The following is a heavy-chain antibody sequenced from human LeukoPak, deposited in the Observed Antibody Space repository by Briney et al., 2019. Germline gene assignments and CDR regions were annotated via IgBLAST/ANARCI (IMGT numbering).Heavy chain of an antibody. CDR2: ISYDGSNK. V-gene: IGHV3-30*18. CDR1: GFTFSSYG. Sequence: PGGSLRLSCAASGFTFSSYGMHWVRQAPGKGLEWVAVISYDGSNKYYADSVKGRFTISRDNSKNTLYLQMNSLRAEDTAVYYCAKVGHDSSGYYSFDYWGQGTLVTVSS. D-gene: IGHD3-22*01. J-gene: IGHJ4*02. CDR3: AKVGHDSSGYYSFDY.